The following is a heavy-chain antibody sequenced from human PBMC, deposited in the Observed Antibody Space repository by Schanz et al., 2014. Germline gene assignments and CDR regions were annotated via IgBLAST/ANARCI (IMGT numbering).Heavy chain of an antibody. V-gene: IGHV3-23*04. J-gene: IGHJ4*02. CDR3: AKMKRNED. Sequence: EVQLVESGGGLVQPGGSLRLSCTASGFTFSSYAMSWVRQAPGKGLEWVSAISGSGGSTYYADSVTGRFTISRDNAKNCLHRQMNSLRDEDTTVYFCAKMKRNEDWGQGTLVTVSS. CDR2: ISGSGGST. CDR1: GFTFSSYA. D-gene: IGHD1-1*01.